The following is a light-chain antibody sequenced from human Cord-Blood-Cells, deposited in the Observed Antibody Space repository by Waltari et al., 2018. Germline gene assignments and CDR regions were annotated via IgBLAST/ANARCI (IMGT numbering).Light chain of an antibody. J-gene: IGLJ2*01. V-gene: IGLV2-18*02. Sequence: QSALTQPPSVSGSPGQSVTISCTGTSSDVGSYNRVPWYQQPPGTAPKLMIYEVSNRPSGVPDRFAGSKPGNTASLTSSGLQAEDEADYYCSSYTSSSTYVVFGGGTKLTVL. CDR2: EVS. CDR3: SSYTSSSTYVV. CDR1: SSDVGSYNR.